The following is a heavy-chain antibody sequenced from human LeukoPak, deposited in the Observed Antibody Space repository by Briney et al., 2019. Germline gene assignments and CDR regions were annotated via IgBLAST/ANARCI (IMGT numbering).Heavy chain of an antibody. D-gene: IGHD2-21*02. Sequence: GGTLRLSCAASGFTFSSYGMSWVRQAPGKGLEWVSAISGSGGSTYYADSVKGRFTISRDNSKNTLYLQMNSLRAEDTAVYYCAKDPSDFNCGGDCYAYYFDYWGQGTLVTVSS. J-gene: IGHJ4*02. V-gene: IGHV3-23*01. CDR1: GFTFSSYG. CDR2: ISGSGGST. CDR3: AKDPSDFNCGGDCYAYYFDY.